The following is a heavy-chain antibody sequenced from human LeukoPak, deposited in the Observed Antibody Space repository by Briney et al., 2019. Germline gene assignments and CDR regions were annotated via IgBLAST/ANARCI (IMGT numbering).Heavy chain of an antibody. CDR2: IYDRGST. J-gene: IGHJ3*02. V-gene: IGHV4-39*07. D-gene: IGHD3-10*01. Sequence: SETLSLTCTVSDDSIRSSHYYWGWIRQPPGKGLEWIGRIYDRGSTYYNPSLKSRVTISLDTSRNQFSLKLSSVTAADTAVYYCARYYYGSGIEEAFDIWGQGTMVTVSS. CDR1: DDSIRSSHYY. CDR3: ARYYYGSGIEEAFDI.